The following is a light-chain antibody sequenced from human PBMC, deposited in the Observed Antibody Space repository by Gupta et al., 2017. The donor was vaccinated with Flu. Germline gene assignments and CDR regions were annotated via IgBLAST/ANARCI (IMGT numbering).Light chain of an antibody. CDR3: QQENSYPNT. V-gene: IGKV1-16*01. CDR2: DAS. CDR1: QGIINN. Sequence: DIQMTQSPSSLSASVGDRVTITCRASQGIINNLAWFQQKPGQAPKSLIHDASSLQSGVPARFSGSGSRTDFTLTISSLQPEDVATYYCQQENSYPNTFGQGTLMDIK. J-gene: IGKJ5*01.